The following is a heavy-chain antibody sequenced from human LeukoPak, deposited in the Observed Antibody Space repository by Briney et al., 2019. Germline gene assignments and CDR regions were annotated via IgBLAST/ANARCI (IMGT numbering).Heavy chain of an antibody. CDR3: ARDYMVRD. D-gene: IGHD3-10*01. Sequence: GGSLRLSCAASGFTFSSFAMNWVRQAPGKGLEWVAVVSYDGNIKYYADSVKGRFTISRDNSKNTLYLQMNSLRTEDTAVYFRARDYMVRDWGRGTLVTVSS. V-gene: IGHV3-30*04. J-gene: IGHJ4*02. CDR1: GFTFSSFA. CDR2: VSYDGNIK.